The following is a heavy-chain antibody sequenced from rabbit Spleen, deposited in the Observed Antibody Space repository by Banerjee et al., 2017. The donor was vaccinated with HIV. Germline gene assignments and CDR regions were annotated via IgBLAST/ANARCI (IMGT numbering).Heavy chain of an antibody. Sequence: QEQLVESGGGLVKPEGSLKLSCTASGFSFSSSYWIWWVRQAPGKGLEWIACIVAGSSGSTYYASWAKGRFTISSQNAQNTLYLQLNSLTAADTATYFCVRGASSSGYYSLWGPGTLVTIS. CDR1: GFSFSSSYW. CDR3: VRGASSSGYYSL. V-gene: IGHV1S45*01. D-gene: IGHD1-1*01. J-gene: IGHJ6*01. CDR2: IVAGSSGST.